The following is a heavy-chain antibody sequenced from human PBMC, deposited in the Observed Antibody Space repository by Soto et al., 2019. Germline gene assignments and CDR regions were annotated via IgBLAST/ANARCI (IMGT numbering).Heavy chain of an antibody. CDR3: GRSGVTGIVIPSHWFDP. Sequence: SETLSLTCTVSGDSIGGVGYWSWIRQFPGRGLEWIGCISSSGSTYYNPALNNRISLSLDTSQNQFSLKLLSVTAADTATYYCGRSGVTGIVIPSHWFDPWGQGTLVTVSS. J-gene: IGHJ5*02. CDR2: ISSSGST. V-gene: IGHV4-31*03. D-gene: IGHD2-21*02. CDR1: GDSIGGVGY.